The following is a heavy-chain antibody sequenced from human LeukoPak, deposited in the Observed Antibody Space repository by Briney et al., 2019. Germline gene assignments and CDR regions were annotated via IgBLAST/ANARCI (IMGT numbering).Heavy chain of an antibody. CDR3: ARQELRFLEWLRYFDY. Sequence: SETLSLTCTVSGGSISSSSYYWGWIRQPPGKGLEWIGSIYYRGSTYYNPSLKSRVTISVDTSKNQFSLKLSSVTAADTAVYYCARQELRFLEWLRYFDYWGQGTLVTVSS. CDR2: IYYRGST. D-gene: IGHD3-3*01. J-gene: IGHJ4*02. CDR1: GGSISSSSYY. V-gene: IGHV4-39*01.